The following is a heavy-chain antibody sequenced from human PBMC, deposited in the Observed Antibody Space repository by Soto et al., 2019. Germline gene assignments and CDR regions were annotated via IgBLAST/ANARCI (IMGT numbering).Heavy chain of an antibody. Sequence: RASVKVSCKASGGTFSSYAISWVRQAPGQGLEWMGGIIPIFGTANYAQKFQGRVTITADESTSTAYMELSSLRSEDTAVYYCARGDTMVRGVIIGPRWFDPWGQGTLVTVSS. CDR1: GGTFSSYA. D-gene: IGHD3-10*01. J-gene: IGHJ5*02. CDR2: IIPIFGTA. CDR3: ARGDTMVRGVIIGPRWFDP. V-gene: IGHV1-69*13.